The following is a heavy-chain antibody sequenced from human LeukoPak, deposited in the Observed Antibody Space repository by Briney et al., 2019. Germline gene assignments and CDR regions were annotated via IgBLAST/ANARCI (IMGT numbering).Heavy chain of an antibody. CDR1: GFTFSSYA. V-gene: IGHV3-23*01. Sequence: GGSLRLSCAASGFTFSSYAMSWVRQAPGKGLEWVSAISGGYTAATDYADSVKGRFTVSRDNYDNTLYLEMNSLRAEDTALYYCAKARDAYNYYWFDPWGQGTLVTVSS. CDR3: AKARDAYNYYWFDP. CDR2: ISGGYTAAT. D-gene: IGHD5-24*01. J-gene: IGHJ5*02.